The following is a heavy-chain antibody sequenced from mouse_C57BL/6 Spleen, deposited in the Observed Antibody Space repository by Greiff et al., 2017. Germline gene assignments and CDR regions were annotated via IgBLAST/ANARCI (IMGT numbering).Heavy chain of an antibody. CDR1: GFSLTSYG. D-gene: IGHD2-3*01. Sequence: VQLQQSGPSLVQPSQCLSITCPASGFSLTSYGVHWVRQSPGKGLEWLGVIWRGGSTAEHAAFMSRLSITKDNSKSQVFFKMNSLQADDTAIYYCAKSVYDSFYYYALDYWGQGTSVTVAS. V-gene: IGHV2-5-1*01. CDR3: AKSVYDSFYYYALDY. J-gene: IGHJ4*01. CDR2: IWRGGST.